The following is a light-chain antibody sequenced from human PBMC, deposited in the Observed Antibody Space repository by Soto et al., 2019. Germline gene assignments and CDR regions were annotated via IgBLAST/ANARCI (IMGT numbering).Light chain of an antibody. Sequence: DIQMTQSPSSLSASVGDRVTITCRASQVISNSLAWYQQKPGKVPKLLIYGASTLQSGVPSRFSGSGSGTEFTLTISSLQPEDVAIYYCQKYNDAPLTFGGGTKVEIK. J-gene: IGKJ4*01. CDR3: QKYNDAPLT. V-gene: IGKV1-27*01. CDR1: QVISNS. CDR2: GAS.